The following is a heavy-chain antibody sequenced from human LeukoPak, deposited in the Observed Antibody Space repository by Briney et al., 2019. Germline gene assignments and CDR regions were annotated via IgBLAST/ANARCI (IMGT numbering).Heavy chain of an antibody. Sequence: GGSLRLSCAASGFTFRDYTMNWVRQAPGKGLEWVSAISKSGTYIKYADSVKGRFTVSRDNSKNTLYLQMNSLRAEDTAVYYCARLASVAGSDYWGQGTLVTVSS. J-gene: IGHJ4*02. CDR3: ARLASVAGSDY. D-gene: IGHD6-19*01. V-gene: IGHV3-21*01. CDR1: GFTFRDYT. CDR2: ISKSGTYI.